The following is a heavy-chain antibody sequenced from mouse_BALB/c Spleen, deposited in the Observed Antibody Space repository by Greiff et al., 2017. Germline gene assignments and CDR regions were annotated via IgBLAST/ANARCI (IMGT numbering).Heavy chain of an antibody. Sequence: VHVKQSGAELVRSGASVKLSCTASGFNIKDYYMHWVKQRPEQGLEWIGWIDPENGDTEYAPKFQGTATMTAETSSNTAYLQLSSLTSEDTAVYYCKGLDSYYSSDYWGQGTTLTVSS. CDR2: IDPENGDT. J-gene: IGHJ2*01. CDR3: KGLDSYYSSDY. CDR1: GFNIKDYY. V-gene: IGHV14-4*02. D-gene: IGHD2-3*01.